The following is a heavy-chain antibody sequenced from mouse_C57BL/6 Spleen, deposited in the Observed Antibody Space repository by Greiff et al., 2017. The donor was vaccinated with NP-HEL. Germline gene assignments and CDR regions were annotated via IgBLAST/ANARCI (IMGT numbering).Heavy chain of an antibody. CDR2: ISNGGGST. CDR1: GFTFSDYY. D-gene: IGHD1-2*01. CDR3: ARQRHYTWYFDV. Sequence: DVKLVESGGGLVQPGGSLKLSCAASGFTFSDYYMYWVRQTPEKRLEWVAYISNGGGSTYYPDTVKGRFTISRDNAKNTLYLQMSRLKSEDTAMYYCARQRHYTWYFDVWGTGTTVTVSS. J-gene: IGHJ1*03. V-gene: IGHV5-12*01.